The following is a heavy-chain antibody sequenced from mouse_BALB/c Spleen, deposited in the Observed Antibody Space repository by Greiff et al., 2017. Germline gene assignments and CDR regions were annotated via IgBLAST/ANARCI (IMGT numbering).Heavy chain of an antibody. CDR2: IYPGDGDT. J-gene: IGHJ4*01. CDR1: GYAFSSSW. Sequence: VMLVESGPELVKPGASVKISCKASGYAFSSSWMNWVKQRPGQGLEWIGRIYPGDGDTNYNGKFKGKATLTADKSSSTAYMQLSSLTSVDSAVYFCARNYRYGYYAMDYWGQGTSVTVSS. V-gene: IGHV1-82*01. CDR3: ARNYRYGYYAMDY. D-gene: IGHD2-14*01.